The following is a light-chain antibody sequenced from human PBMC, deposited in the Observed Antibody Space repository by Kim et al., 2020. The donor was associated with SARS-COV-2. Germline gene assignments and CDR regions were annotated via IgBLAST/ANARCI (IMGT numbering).Light chain of an antibody. Sequence: GASVKLTCTLSSGHSSYAIAWHQQQPEKGPRYLMKLNSDGSHSKGDGIPDRFSGSSSGAERYLTISSLQSEDEADYYCQTWGTGPWVFGGGTQLTV. CDR3: QTWGTGPWV. CDR2: LNSDGSH. CDR1: SGHSSYA. V-gene: IGLV4-69*01. J-gene: IGLJ3*02.